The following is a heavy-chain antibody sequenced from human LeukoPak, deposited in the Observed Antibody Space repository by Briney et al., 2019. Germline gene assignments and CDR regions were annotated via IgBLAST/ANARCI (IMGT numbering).Heavy chain of an antibody. Sequence: ASVKVSCKTSGYTFSTYGISWVRQAPGQGLEWMGWISGYNYHTDYARKLQGRLTVTTDTSTKTAYMELRNLRSDDTAVYYCARDSQIAVAVEGWLDPWGQGTLVTVSS. CDR1: GYTFSTYG. J-gene: IGHJ5*02. CDR3: ARDSQIAVAVEGWLDP. D-gene: IGHD6-19*01. V-gene: IGHV1-18*01. CDR2: ISGYNYHT.